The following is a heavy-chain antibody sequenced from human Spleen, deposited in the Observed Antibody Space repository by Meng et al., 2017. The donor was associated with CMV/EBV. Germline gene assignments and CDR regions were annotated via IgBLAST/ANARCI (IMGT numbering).Heavy chain of an antibody. CDR3: ATGRGFNWFDP. CDR1: GYTFTSYD. CDR2: MNPNSGNT. J-gene: IGHJ5*02. V-gene: IGHV1-8*02. Sequence: ASVKVSCKASGYTFTSYDINWVRQATGQGLEWMGWMNPNSGNTGYAQKFQGRVTMTEDTSTDTAYMELSSLRSEDTAVYYCATGRGFNWFDPWGQGTLVTVSS.